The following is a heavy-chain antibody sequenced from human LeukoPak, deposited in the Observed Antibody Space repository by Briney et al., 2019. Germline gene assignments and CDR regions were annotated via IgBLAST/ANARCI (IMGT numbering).Heavy chain of an antibody. J-gene: IGHJ6*03. CDR2: INPSGGSP. Sequence: ASVKVSCKASGYTFTGYYMHWERQAPGQGLEWMGIINPSGGSPNYAQKFQGRVTMTRDMSTSTVNMELSSLRSEDTAVYYCARAQGSYYHYYMDVWGKGTTVTVSS. CDR3: ARAQGSYYHYYMDV. CDR1: GYTFTGYY. V-gene: IGHV1-46*01. D-gene: IGHD1-26*01.